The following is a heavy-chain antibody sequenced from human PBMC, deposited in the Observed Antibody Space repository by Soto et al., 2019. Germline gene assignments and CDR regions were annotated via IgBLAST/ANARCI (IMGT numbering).Heavy chain of an antibody. J-gene: IGHJ4*02. CDR3: ARDFKRYSSPPGPLEY. V-gene: IGHV4-59*12. D-gene: IGHD6-13*01. Sequence: PSETLSLTCTGSGGSMISFSWSWIRQPPGRGMEWIGYIYHSGSTYCNPSLKSRVTISVDRSKNQFSLKLSSMTAADTAVYYCARDFKRYSSPPGPLEYWGLGPLVTVS. CDR2: IYHSGST. CDR1: GGSMISFS.